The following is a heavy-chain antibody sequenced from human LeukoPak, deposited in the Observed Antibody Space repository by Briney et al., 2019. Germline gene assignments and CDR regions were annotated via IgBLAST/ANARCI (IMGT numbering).Heavy chain of an antibody. V-gene: IGHV1-69*01. CDR2: IIPIFGTA. CDR1: GGTFSSYA. J-gene: IGHJ5*02. Sequence: SVKVSCEASGGTFSSYAISWVRQAPGQGLEWMGGIIPIFGTANYAQKFQGRVTITADESTSTAYMELSSLRSEDTAVYYCARENDYSKGPSFDPWGQGTLVTVSS. D-gene: IGHD4-11*01. CDR3: ARENDYSKGPSFDP.